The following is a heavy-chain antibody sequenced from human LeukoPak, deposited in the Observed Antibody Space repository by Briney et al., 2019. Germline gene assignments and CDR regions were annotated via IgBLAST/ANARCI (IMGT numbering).Heavy chain of an antibody. D-gene: IGHD3-22*01. CDR2: IYYSGST. CDR3: ARSITMIVS. CDR1: GDSISSYY. Sequence: SETLSLTCTVSGDSISSYYWSWIRQPPGKGLEWIGSIYYSGSTYYNPSLKSRVTISVDTSKNQFSLKLGSVTAADTAVYYCARSITMIVSWGQGTLVTVSS. J-gene: IGHJ4*02. V-gene: IGHV4-39*07.